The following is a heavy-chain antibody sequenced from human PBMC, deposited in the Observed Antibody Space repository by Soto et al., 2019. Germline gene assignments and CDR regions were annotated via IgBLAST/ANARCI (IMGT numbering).Heavy chain of an antibody. J-gene: IGHJ6*02. CDR3: VRDFRTIQKRCFSSMDV. V-gene: IGHV3-74*01. D-gene: IGHD3-16*01. Sequence: GGSLRLSCAASVFTFSSYWMHLVRQAPGKGLVWVSRINSDGSGTSYADSVKGRFTISRDNAKNTLYLQMNSLRAEYTAVFYCVRDFRTIQKRCFSSMDVWGQGTTVTVSS. CDR1: VFTFSSYW. CDR2: INSDGSGT.